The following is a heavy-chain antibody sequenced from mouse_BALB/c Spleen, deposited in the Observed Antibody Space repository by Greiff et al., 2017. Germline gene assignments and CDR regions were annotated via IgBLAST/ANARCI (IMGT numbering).Heavy chain of an antibody. D-gene: IGHD2-10*02. CDR2: IFPGTGTT. J-gene: IGHJ4*01. CDR1: GYTFTSYW. CDR3: ARGYGNYVRDYAMDY. V-gene: IGHV1S132*01. Sequence: QVQLKQSGAELVKPGASVKLSCKTSGYTFTSYWIQWVKQKPGQGLGWIGEIFPGTGTTYYNEKFKGKATLTIDTSSSTAYMQLSSLTSEDSAVYFCARGYGNYVRDYAMDYWGQGTSVTVSS.